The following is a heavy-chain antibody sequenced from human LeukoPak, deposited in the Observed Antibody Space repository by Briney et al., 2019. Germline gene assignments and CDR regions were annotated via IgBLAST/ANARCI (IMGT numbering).Heavy chain of an antibody. CDR1: GFTFSSYD. V-gene: IGHV3-48*03. J-gene: IGHJ4*02. CDR3: ARKYCSSTSCLFDY. CDR2: ISSSGTLI. D-gene: IGHD2-2*01. Sequence: PGGSLRLSCAASGFTFSSYDMNWVRQAPGKGLEWVSYISSSGTLIYNADSVKGRFTISRDNARNSLYLQMNSLRAEDTAVYYCARKYCSSTSCLFDYWGQGTLVTVSS.